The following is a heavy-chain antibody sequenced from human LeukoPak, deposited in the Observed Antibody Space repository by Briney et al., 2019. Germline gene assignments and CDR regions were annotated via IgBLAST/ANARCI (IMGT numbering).Heavy chain of an antibody. V-gene: IGHV1-69*04. CDR2: IIPILGIA. J-gene: IGHJ4*02. Sequence: ASVKVSCKASGGTFSSYAISWVRQAPGQGLEWMGRIIPILGIANYAQKFQGRVTMTRNTSISTAYMELSSLRSEDTAVYYRARGVSSGWYIDYWGQGTLVTVSS. CDR1: GGTFSSYA. D-gene: IGHD6-19*01. CDR3: ARGVSSGWYIDY.